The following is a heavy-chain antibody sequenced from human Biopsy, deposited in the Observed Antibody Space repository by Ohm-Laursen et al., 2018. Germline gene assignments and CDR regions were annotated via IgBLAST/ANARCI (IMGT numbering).Heavy chain of an antibody. V-gene: IGHV3-7*01. CDR1: GFTSQNAW. J-gene: IGHJ5*01. CDR2: IKPDGSEE. D-gene: IGHD3-3*01. CDR3: AREIYPTTIYRPVDS. Sequence: SLRLSCAASGFTSQNAWMSWVHQAPGKGLEWVANIKPDGSEEYYLESVKGRFTMSRDNAKNTLYLQMNSLRAEDTAVYFCAREIYPTTIYRPVDSWGQGTLVTVSS.